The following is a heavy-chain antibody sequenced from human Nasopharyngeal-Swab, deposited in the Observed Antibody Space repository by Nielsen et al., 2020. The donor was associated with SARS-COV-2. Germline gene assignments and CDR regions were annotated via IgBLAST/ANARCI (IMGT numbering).Heavy chain of an antibody. CDR2: IIPILGIA. D-gene: IGHD5-12*01. CDR3: ASPAGPFGRAATINYYGMDV. V-gene: IGHV1-69*10. J-gene: IGHJ6*02. Sequence: SVKVSCKASGGTFSSYAISWVRQAPGQGLEWMGGIIPILGIANYAQKFQGRVTITADKSTSTAYMGLSSLRSEDTAVYYCASPAGPFGRAATINYYGMDVWGQGTTVTVSS. CDR1: GGTFSSYA.